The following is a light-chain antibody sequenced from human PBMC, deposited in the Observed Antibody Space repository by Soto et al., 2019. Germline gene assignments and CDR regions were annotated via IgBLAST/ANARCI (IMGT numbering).Light chain of an antibody. V-gene: IGKV3-11*01. CDR1: QSVSSY. CDR2: DAS. Sequence: EIVLTQSPATLSLSPGERATLSCRASQSVSSYLTWYQQKPGQAPRLLISDASNRATGIPARFSGSGSGTDFTLTISSLEPEDFAVYFCHQRSNWPLTFGGGIKVDIK. CDR3: HQRSNWPLT. J-gene: IGKJ4*01.